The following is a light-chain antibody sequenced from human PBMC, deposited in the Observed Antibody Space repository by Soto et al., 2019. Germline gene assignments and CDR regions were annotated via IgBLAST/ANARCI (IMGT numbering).Light chain of an antibody. V-gene: IGLV2-14*01. J-gene: IGLJ1*01. Sequence: QSVLTQPASVSGSPGQSITISCTGTSSDVGGYIYVSWFQQHPGKAPKLLIYEVSNRPSGVSNRFSGSKSGNTASLTISGLQAEDEADYSCSSYTSSTTLLFVFGSGTKLTVL. CDR3: SSYTSSTTLLFV. CDR1: SSDVGGYIY. CDR2: EVS.